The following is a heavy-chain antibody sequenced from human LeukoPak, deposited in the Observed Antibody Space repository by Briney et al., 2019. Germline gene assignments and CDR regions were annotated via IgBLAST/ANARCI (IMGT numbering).Heavy chain of an antibody. V-gene: IGHV3-30*01. CDR3: ATAATFDY. J-gene: IGHJ4*02. CDR1: GFTFSGFA. CDR2: VSYDGGNR. D-gene: IGHD2-15*01. Sequence: GGSLRLSCAASGFTFSGFAMHRVRQPPGKGLEWVAVVSYDGGNRYYADSVTGRFTISRDNSKNTVSLQMDSLGTDDTAVYYCATAATFDYWGQGTLVTVSS.